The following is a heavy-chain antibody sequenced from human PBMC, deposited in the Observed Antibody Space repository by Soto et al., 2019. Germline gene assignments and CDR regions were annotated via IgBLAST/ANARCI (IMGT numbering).Heavy chain of an antibody. CDR1: GFTFSAYA. Sequence: GGSLRLSCAASGFTFSAYAMSWVRQAPGKGLEWVSAISGTGLTIYYTESVKGRFTISRDNAKNSLYLQMNSLRAEDTAVYYCARDYGDYYGRDCWGQGTLVTVSS. CDR3: ARDYGDYYGRDC. CDR2: ISGTGLTI. V-gene: IGHV3-23*01. J-gene: IGHJ4*02. D-gene: IGHD4-17*01.